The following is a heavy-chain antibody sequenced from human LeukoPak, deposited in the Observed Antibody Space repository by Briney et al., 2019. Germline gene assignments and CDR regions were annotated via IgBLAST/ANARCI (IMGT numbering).Heavy chain of an antibody. CDR3: ARLTLGQRFLEWLSDY. Sequence: ASVKVSCKASGGTFSSYAISWVRQAPGQGLEWMGGIIPIFGTANYAQKFQGRVTITADESTSTAYMELSSLRSEDTAVYYCARLTLGQRFLEWLSDYWGQGTLVTVSS. D-gene: IGHD3-3*01. CDR2: IIPIFGTA. J-gene: IGHJ4*02. CDR1: GGTFSSYA. V-gene: IGHV1-69*13.